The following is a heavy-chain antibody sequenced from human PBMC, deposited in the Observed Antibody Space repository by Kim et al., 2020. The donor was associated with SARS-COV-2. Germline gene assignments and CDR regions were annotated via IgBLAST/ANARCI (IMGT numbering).Heavy chain of an antibody. D-gene: IGHD3-10*01. V-gene: IGHV7-4-1*02. J-gene: IGHJ5*02. Sequence: ASVKVSCKASGYTFTSYAMNWVRQAPGQGLEWMGWINTNTGNPTYAQGFTGRFVFSLDTSVSTAYLQISSLKAEDTAVYYCARGIRITMVRGVIPANWFDPWGQGTLVTVSS. CDR1: GYTFTSYA. CDR2: INTNTGNP. CDR3: ARGIRITMVRGVIPANWFDP.